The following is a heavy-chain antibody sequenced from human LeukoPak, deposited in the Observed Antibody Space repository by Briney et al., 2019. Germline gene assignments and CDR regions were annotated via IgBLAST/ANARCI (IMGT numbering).Heavy chain of an antibody. CDR3: ARDTISAATPSDYMDV. Sequence: SGTLSLTCAVSGGSISSSNWWSWVRQPPGKGLEWIGEIYHSGTTNYNPSLKSRVTISVDKSKNQFSLKLSSVTAADTAVYYCARDTISAATPSDYMDVWGKGATVTISS. CDR1: GGSISSSNW. D-gene: IGHD2-15*01. CDR2: IYHSGTT. J-gene: IGHJ6*03. V-gene: IGHV4-4*02.